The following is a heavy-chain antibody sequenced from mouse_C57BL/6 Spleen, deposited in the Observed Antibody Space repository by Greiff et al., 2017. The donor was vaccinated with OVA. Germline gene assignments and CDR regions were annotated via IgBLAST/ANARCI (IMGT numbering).Heavy chain of an antibody. CDR1: GFTFSSYA. D-gene: IGHD1-3*01. CDR2: ISDGGSYT. J-gene: IGHJ3*01. Sequence: EVQLVESGGGLVKPGGSLKLSCAASGFTFSSYAMSWVRQTPEKRLEWVATISDGGSYTYYPDNVKGRFTISRDNAKNNLYLQMSHLKSEDTAMYYCAREPGISGAFAYWGQGTLVTVSA. V-gene: IGHV5-4*01. CDR3: AREPGISGAFAY.